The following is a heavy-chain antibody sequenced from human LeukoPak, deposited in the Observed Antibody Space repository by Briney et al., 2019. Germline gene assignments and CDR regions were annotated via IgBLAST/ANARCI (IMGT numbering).Heavy chain of an antibody. V-gene: IGHV3-74*01. CDR2: IKSDGSTT. J-gene: IGHJ4*02. CDR3: ARGPNPVRSPGNFDY. CDR1: GFTFSTYW. Sequence: GGSLRLSCAASGFTFSTYWMHWVRQGPGKGLVWVSRIKSDGSTTSYADSVKGRFTISRDNAKNMLYLQMNSLRAEDTAVYYCARGPNPVRSPGNFDYWGQGTLVTVSS. D-gene: IGHD1-26*01.